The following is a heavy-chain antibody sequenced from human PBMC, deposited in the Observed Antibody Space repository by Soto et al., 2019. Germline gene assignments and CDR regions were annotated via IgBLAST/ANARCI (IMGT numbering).Heavy chain of an antibody. CDR1: GFTLSGRS. Sequence: EVQLVESGGGLVQPGGSLRLSCAASGFTLSGRSMHWVRQAPGKGLVWVSGIDNAGTDSTYADSVKGRFTSSRDNAKNMLYLQMISLRVEDTAVYYCVRGWFGPDVWGKGTTVTVSS. V-gene: IGHV3-74*01. CDR2: IDNAGTDS. J-gene: IGHJ6*04. D-gene: IGHD3-10*01. CDR3: VRGWFGPDV.